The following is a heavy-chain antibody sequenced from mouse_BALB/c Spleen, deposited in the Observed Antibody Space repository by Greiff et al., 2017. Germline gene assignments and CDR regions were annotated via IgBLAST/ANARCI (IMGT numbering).Heavy chain of an antibody. Sequence: VQLQQPGAELVKPGASVKLSCKASGYTFTSYWMHWVKQRPGQGLEWIGEINPSNGRTNYNEKFKSKATLTVDKSSSTAYMQLSSLTSEGSAVYYCARKGGNYPYAMDYWGQGTSVTVSS. CDR2: INPSNGRT. D-gene: IGHD2-1*01. CDR1: GYTFTSYW. V-gene: IGHV1S81*02. CDR3: ARKGGNYPYAMDY. J-gene: IGHJ4*01.